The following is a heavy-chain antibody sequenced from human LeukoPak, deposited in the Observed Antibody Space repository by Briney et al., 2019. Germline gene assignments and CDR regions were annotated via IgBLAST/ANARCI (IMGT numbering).Heavy chain of an antibody. V-gene: IGHV3-33*01. D-gene: IGHD3-22*01. Sequence: GGSLRLSCAASGFTFSTYGMHGVRQAPGKGLEGVAIIWYDESNEYYVDSVKGRLTISRENSKNKRYLQMNSLRAEDTAVYYCARDRSYSTGYYGGSLDYWGQGTLVTVSS. CDR3: ARDRSYSTGYYGGSLDY. CDR2: IWYDESNE. CDR1: GFTFSTYG. J-gene: IGHJ4*02.